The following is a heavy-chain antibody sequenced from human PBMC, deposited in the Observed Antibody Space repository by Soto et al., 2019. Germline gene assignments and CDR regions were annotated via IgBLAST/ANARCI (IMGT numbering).Heavy chain of an antibody. D-gene: IGHD3-9*01. CDR3: AHWNYEIFTGASWFEP. CDR2: LYWNDDK. CDR1: GFSLRTGGVG. Sequence: SGPTLVNPTQTLTLTCTFSGFSLRTGGVGVAWIRQPPGKALECLALLYWNDDKRYSPSLNSRLTITKDTSKNQVVLKMTNMDPVDTATYYCAHWNYEIFTGASWFEPRGQGTLVTVSS. V-gene: IGHV2-5*01. J-gene: IGHJ5*02.